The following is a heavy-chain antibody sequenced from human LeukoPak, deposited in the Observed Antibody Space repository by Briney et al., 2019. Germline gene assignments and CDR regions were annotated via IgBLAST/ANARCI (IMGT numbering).Heavy chain of an antibody. Sequence: ASVKVSCKASGYTFTGYYMHWVRQAPGQGLEWMGWINPNSGGTNYAQKFQGRVTMTRDTSTSTVCMELSSLRSEDTAVYYCARDGDSSGWPYFDYWGQGTLVTVSS. CDR1: GYTFTGYY. D-gene: IGHD6-25*01. V-gene: IGHV1-2*02. J-gene: IGHJ4*02. CDR3: ARDGDSSGWPYFDY. CDR2: INPNSGGT.